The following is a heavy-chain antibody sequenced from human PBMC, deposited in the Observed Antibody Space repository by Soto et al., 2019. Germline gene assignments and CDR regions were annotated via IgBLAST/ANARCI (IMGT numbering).Heavy chain of an antibody. Sequence: QVQLQESGPRLVKPSETLSLTCTVSGDSVSSNSYYWSWIRQPPGKGLEFIGYIYYSGSTNYNPSLKSRVTISLDTSKNQFSLKLRSVTAADTAVYFCARHVLGGYYYGMDVWGPGTTVTVSS. CDR1: GDSVSSNSYY. CDR2: IYYSGST. V-gene: IGHV4-61*01. CDR3: ARHVLGGYYYGMDV. D-gene: IGHD3-16*01. J-gene: IGHJ6*02.